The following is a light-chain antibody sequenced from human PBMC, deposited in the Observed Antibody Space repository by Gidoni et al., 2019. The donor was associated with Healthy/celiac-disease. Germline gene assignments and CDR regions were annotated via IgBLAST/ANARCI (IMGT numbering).Light chain of an antibody. CDR1: QSVLYSSNNKNY. Sequence: IVMTQSPDYLAVSLGERATINCKSSQSVLYSSNNKNYLAWYQQKPGQPPKLLIYWASTRESGVPDRFSGSGSGTDFTLTISSLQAEDVEVYYWQQYDSTLLTFGGGTKVEIK. J-gene: IGKJ4*01. V-gene: IGKV4-1*01. CDR2: WAS. CDR3: QQYDSTLLT.